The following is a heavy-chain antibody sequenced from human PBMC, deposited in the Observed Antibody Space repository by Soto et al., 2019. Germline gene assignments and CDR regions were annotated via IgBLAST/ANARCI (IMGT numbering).Heavy chain of an antibody. CDR3: ARGMVYATNWFDP. V-gene: IGHV4-59*01. Sequence: PSETLSLTCTVSGGSISSYYCSWIRQPPGKGLEWIGYIYYSGSTNYNPSLKSRVTISVDTSKNQFSLKLSSVTAADTAVYYCARGMVYATNWFDPWGQGTLVTVSS. CDR2: IYYSGST. CDR1: GGSISSYY. D-gene: IGHD2-8*01. J-gene: IGHJ5*02.